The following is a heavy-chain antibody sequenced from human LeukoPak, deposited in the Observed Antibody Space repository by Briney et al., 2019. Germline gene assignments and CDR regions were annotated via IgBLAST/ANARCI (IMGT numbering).Heavy chain of an antibody. J-gene: IGHJ4*02. CDR2: IIPVFNKP. CDR1: GGTFTSFN. V-gene: IGHV1-69*13. D-gene: IGHD1-26*01. CDR3: VRNSGSHN. Sequence: ASVKVSCKASGGTFTSFNIIWLRQAPGQGLEWMGGIIPVFNKPIYAQKFQGRVTISADEGTTTAFMELSSLKSDDTAMYYCVRNSGSHNWGQGTPVTVAS.